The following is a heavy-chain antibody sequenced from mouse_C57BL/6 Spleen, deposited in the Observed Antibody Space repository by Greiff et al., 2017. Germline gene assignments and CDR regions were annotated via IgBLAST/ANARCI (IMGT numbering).Heavy chain of an antibody. CDR3: ARDGNFAVDY. Sequence: QVQLKQSGAELARPGASVKMSCKASGYTFTSYTMHWVKQRPGQGLEWIGYINPSSGYTKYNQKFKDKATLTADKASSTAYMQLSSLTSEDSAVYYCARDGNFAVDYWGQGTSVTVSS. D-gene: IGHD2-1*01. CDR2: INPSSGYT. CDR1: GYTFTSYT. J-gene: IGHJ4*01. V-gene: IGHV1-4*01.